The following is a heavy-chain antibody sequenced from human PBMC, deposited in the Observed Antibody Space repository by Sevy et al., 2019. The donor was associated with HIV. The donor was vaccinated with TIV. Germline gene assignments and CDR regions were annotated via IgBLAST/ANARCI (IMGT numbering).Heavy chain of an antibody. Sequence: GRSLRLSCAASGFTFSNAWMNWVRQAPGKGLEWVGRIKSKTDGGTTDYAAPVKGRFTISRDDSKNTLYLQMNSLKTEDTAVYYCTTGYPYFESPPDYWGQGTLVTVSS. CDR3: TTGYPYFESPPDY. CDR1: GFTFSNAW. V-gene: IGHV3-15*07. J-gene: IGHJ4*02. CDR2: IKSKTDGGTT. D-gene: IGHD3-16*01.